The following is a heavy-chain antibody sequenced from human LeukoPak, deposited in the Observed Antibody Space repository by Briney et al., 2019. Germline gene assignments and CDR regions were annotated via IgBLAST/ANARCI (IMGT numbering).Heavy chain of an antibody. D-gene: IGHD2-21*01. CDR2: ICGDGRL. V-gene: IGHV3-53*01. Sequence: GGSLRLSCAAAGFTVSNNCVTWVRQAPGKGLEWVSVICGDGRLFYADSVKGRFSVSRDNSESTVYLQVTSLRADDTAVYFCARERGDKDMSGGSSFDVWGQGTLVIVSS. CDR3: ARERGDKDMSGGSSFDV. J-gene: IGHJ3*01. CDR1: GFTVSNNC.